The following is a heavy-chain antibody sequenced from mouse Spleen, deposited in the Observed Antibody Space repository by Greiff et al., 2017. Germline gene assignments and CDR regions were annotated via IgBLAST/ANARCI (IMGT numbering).Heavy chain of an antibody. J-gene: IGHJ1*01. Sequence: QVQLQQSGAELVKPGASVKLSCKASGYTFTSYWMHWVKQRPGQGLEWIGMIHPNSGSTNYNEKFKSKATLTVDKSSSTAYMQLSSLTSEDSAVYYCAITTGDWYFDVWGAGTTVTVSS. CDR3: AITTGDWYFDV. CDR1: GYTFTSYW. V-gene: IGHV1-64*01. CDR2: IHPNSGST. D-gene: IGHD2-12*01.